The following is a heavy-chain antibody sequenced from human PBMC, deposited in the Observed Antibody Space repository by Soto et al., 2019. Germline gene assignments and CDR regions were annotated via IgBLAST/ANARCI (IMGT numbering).Heavy chain of an antibody. D-gene: IGHD3-9*01. CDR1: GGSFSGYY. CDR3: ARGFWPLYYDILTGYYSWFDP. Sequence: SETLSLTCAVYGGSFSGYYWSWIRQPPGKGLEWIGEINHSGSTNYNPSLKSRVTISVDTSKNQFSLKLSSVTAADTAVYYCARGFWPLYYDILTGYYSWFDPWGQGTLVTVSS. V-gene: IGHV4-34*01. CDR2: INHSGST. J-gene: IGHJ5*02.